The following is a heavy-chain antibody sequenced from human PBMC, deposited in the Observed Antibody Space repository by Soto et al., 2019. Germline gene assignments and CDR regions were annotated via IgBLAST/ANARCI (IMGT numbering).Heavy chain of an antibody. J-gene: IGHJ6*02. CDR3: AREGRWGYSYGYYYYYGMDV. V-gene: IGHV4-34*01. Sequence: SETLSLTCAVNGASFGGYYLSWRGQPPGKGLEWIGEINHSGSTNYNPSLKSRVTISVDTSKNQFSLKLSSVTPEDTAVYYCAREGRWGYSYGYYYYYGMDVWGQGTTVT. CDR2: INHSGST. D-gene: IGHD5-18*01. CDR1: GASFGGYY.